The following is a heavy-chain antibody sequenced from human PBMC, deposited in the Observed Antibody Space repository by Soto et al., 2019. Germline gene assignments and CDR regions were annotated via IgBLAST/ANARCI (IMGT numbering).Heavy chain of an antibody. J-gene: IGHJ6*02. D-gene: IGHD2-2*01. CDR2: ISSSSSYV. CDR1: GFTFSSYS. Sequence: GGPLRLSCAASGFTFSSYSMNCVRHAPVKGLEWVSSISSSSSYVYYADSVKGRFTISRDNAKNSLYLQMNSLRAEDTAVYYCAKDLGYCSSTGCYDFYAMDVWGQGTTVTVSS. V-gene: IGHV3-21*04. CDR3: AKDLGYCSSTGCYDFYAMDV.